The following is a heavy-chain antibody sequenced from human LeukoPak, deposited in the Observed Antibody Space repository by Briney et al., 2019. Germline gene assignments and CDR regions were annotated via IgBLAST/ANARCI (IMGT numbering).Heavy chain of an antibody. CDR3: ARGWIHFSSTSCHDAFDI. CDR1: GGSISSYY. D-gene: IGHD2-2*01. J-gene: IGHJ3*02. V-gene: IGHV4-4*07. CDR2: IYTSGST. Sequence: SETLSLTCTVSGGSISSYYWSWIRHPAGKGLEWIGRIYTSGSTNYNPSLKSRVTMSVDTSKSQFSLKLSSVTAADTAVYYWARGWIHFSSTSCHDAFDIWGQRKMGT.